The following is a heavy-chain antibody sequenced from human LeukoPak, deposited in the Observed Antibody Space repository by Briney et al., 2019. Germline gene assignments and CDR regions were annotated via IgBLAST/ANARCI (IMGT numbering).Heavy chain of an antibody. J-gene: IGHJ4*02. CDR1: GFTFSTYA. CDR3: AKVRPGGDCFDY. CDR2: ISGSGGGT. D-gene: IGHD2-8*02. V-gene: IGHV3-23*01. Sequence: GGSLRLSCAASGFTFSTYAMTWVRQAPGKGLEWVSGISGSGGGTYYADSVKGRFTISRDNSKNTLFLQMNSLRADDTAVYLCAKVRPGGDCFDYWGQGTLVTVSS.